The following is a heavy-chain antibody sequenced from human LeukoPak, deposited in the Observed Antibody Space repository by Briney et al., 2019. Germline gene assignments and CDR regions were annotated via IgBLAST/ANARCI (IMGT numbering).Heavy chain of an antibody. CDR3: ARDGVAGSSDAFDL. CDR1: GYTFTDYY. Sequence: ASVTVSYKASGYTFTDYYIQWVRQAPGHGLEWMTYIDPNSGGPHFAQKFQGRVTMTRDTSISTAYMDLKWLSSDDTAVYYCARDGVAGSSDAFDLWGQGTMVTVSS. D-gene: IGHD6-19*01. V-gene: IGHV1-2*02. CDR2: IDPNSGGP. J-gene: IGHJ3*01.